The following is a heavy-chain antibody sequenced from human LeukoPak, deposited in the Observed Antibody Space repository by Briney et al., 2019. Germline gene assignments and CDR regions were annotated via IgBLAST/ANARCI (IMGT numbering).Heavy chain of an antibody. CDR3: ARDCGGDCSASWDY. Sequence: GGSLRLSCAASGFTFSSYAMSWVRQAPGKGLEWVSAISGSGGSTYYADSVKGRFTISRDNSKNTLYLQMNSLRAEDTAVYYCARDCGGDCSASWDYWGQGTLVTVSS. V-gene: IGHV3-23*01. CDR1: GFTFSSYA. D-gene: IGHD2-21*02. J-gene: IGHJ4*02. CDR2: ISGSGGST.